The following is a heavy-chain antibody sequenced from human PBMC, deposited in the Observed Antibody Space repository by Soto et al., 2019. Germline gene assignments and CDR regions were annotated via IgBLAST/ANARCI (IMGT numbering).Heavy chain of an antibody. J-gene: IGHJ4*02. D-gene: IGHD3-16*02. CDR3: ARDKDDYIWASYRLMDY. CDR1: GYTFTSYD. Sequence: ASVKVSCKASGYTFTSYDINWVRQATGQGLEWMGWMNPNSGNTGYAQKFQGRVTMTRNTSISTAYMELSSLRSEDTAVYYCARDKDDYIWASYRLMDYWGQGALVTVSS. V-gene: IGHV1-8*01. CDR2: MNPNSGNT.